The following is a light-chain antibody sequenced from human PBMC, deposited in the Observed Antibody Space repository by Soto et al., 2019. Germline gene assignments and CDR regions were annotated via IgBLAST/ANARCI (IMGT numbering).Light chain of an antibody. CDR1: SSDVGTYNL. V-gene: IGLV2-23*01. Sequence: QSVLTQPASVSGSPGQSITISCTGTSSDVGTYNLVSWYQQHPGNAPRLVIYEGSKRPSGVSNRFSGSKSGSTASLTISGLQAEDEADFYCCSYAGGGLYVFGTGTKVNVL. CDR2: EGS. J-gene: IGLJ1*01. CDR3: CSYAGGGLYV.